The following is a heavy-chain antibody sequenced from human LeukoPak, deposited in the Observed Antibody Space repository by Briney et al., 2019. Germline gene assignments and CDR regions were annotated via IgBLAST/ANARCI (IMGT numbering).Heavy chain of an antibody. J-gene: IGHJ4*02. CDR3: ANYKRGPSYFFDS. D-gene: IGHD3-10*01. CDR2: ITSGGDT. V-gene: IGHV3-23*01. Sequence: PGGSLRLSCAASGFTFSSYAMTWVRQAPGKGLEWVSVITSGGDTYYADSLKGRLTISRDNSKNTLYLQMDSLRAEDTAVYYCANYKRGPSYFFDSWGQGTLVTVSS. CDR1: GFTFSSYA.